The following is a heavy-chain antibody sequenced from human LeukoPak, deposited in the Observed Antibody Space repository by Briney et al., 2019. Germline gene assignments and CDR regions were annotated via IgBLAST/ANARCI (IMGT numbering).Heavy chain of an antibody. CDR3: TKSTDYWYYGMDV. V-gene: IGHV3-23*01. CDR2: ISANGGSS. D-gene: IGHD2-8*02. J-gene: IGHJ6*02. CDR1: GFTFSTFA. Sequence: PGGSLRLSCAASGFTFSTFAMYWVRQAPGKGPEWVSGISANGGSSTYADFVRGRFISSRDNSRNTLYLQMSSLRVDDTATYYCTKSTDYWYYGMDVWGQGTTVTVSS.